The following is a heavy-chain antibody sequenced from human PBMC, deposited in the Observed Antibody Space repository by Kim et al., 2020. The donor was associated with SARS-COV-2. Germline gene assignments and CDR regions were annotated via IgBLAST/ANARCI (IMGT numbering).Heavy chain of an antibody. J-gene: IGHJ4*02. Sequence: YNPTLKSRVTISVDTSKNQFSLKLSSVTAADTAVYYCARYHYGSGSPFDYWGQGTLVTVSS. CDR3: ARYHYGSGSPFDY. D-gene: IGHD3-10*01. V-gene: IGHV4-39*07.